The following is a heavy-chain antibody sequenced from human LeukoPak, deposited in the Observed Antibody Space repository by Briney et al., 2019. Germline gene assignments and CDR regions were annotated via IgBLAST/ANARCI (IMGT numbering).Heavy chain of an antibody. V-gene: IGHV3-30*02. D-gene: IGHD3-22*01. CDR1: GFTFNSYS. CDR2: IRYDGSNK. J-gene: IGHJ3*02. CDR3: AKDYHTMIVVVKDAFDI. Sequence: PGGSLRLSCAASGFTFNSYSMNWVRQAPGKGLEWVAFIRYDGSNKYYADSVKGRFTISRDNSKNTLYLQMNSLRAEDTAVYYCAKDYHTMIVVVKDAFDIWGQGTMVTVSS.